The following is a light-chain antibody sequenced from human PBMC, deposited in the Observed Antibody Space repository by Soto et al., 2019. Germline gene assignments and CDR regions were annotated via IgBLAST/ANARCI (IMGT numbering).Light chain of an antibody. CDR1: QSVRSGF. J-gene: IGKJ1*01. V-gene: IGKV3-20*01. CDR2: NGS. CDR3: QQYGSSLPT. Sequence: EIVLTQSPGTLSLSPGDRATLSCRASQSVRSGFLAWYQKKPGQAPRLLIFNGSSRAGDIPNRFSGSGSGTDFTLTISRLEPEDFALYYCQQYGSSLPTFGQGTKVEIK.